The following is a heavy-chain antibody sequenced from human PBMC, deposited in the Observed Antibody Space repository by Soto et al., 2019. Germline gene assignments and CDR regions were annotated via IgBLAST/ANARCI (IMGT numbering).Heavy chain of an antibody. CDR1: GFTFSSYA. CDR3: EKAFGALRFLAWLLPMFDP. Sequence: GESLKISCAASGFTFSSYAMHWVRQAPDKGLEWVAVISYDGSNKYYADSVKGRFTISRDNSKHTLNLQMSSLSAEDTAVYYCEKAFGALRFLAWLLPMFDPRGQGTLVTVSS. V-gene: IGHV3-30-3*01. D-gene: IGHD3-3*01. J-gene: IGHJ5*02. CDR2: ISYDGSNK.